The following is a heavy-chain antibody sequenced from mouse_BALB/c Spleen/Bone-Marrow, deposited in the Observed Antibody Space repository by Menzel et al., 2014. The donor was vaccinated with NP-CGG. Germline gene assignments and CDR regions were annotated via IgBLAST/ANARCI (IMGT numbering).Heavy chain of an antibody. CDR2: ILPGSGSI. J-gene: IGHJ4*01. CDR3: ASRYDTMDY. CDR1: GYTFSSYW. V-gene: IGHV1-9*01. Sequence: QAQLQQPGAELMKPGASVKISCKATGYTFSSYWIEWVKQRPGHGLEWIGEILPGSGSIKYNEKFKGKATFTADTSSNTAYMQLSSLTSEDSAVYYCASRYDTMDYWGQGTSVTVSS.